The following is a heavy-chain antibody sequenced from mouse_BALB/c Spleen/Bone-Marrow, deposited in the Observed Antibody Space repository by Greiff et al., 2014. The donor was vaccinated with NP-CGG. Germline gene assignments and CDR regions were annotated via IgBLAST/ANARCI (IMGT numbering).Heavy chain of an antibody. CDR3: ARSGKVRNAMDY. CDR1: GYTFTDHA. V-gene: IGHV1S137*01. CDR2: ISGYYGDA. J-gene: IGHJ4*01. Sequence: VQLQQSGAELVRPGVSVKISCKGSGYTFTDHAIHWVKQSHAKSLEWIGLISGYYGDAIYNQKFKGKATMTVDKSSSTAYMDLARLTSEDSAIYYCARSGKVRNAMDYWGQGTSVTVSS. D-gene: IGHD2-14*01.